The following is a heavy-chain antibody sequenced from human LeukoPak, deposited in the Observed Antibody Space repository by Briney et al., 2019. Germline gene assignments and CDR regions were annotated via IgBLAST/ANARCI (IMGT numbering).Heavy chain of an antibody. J-gene: IGHJ4*02. Sequence: PSETLSLTCTVSGGSISGYYWSWIRQPPGKGLEWIGSIYHSGSTYYNPSLKSRVTISVDTSKNQFSLKLSSVTAADTAVYYCARGAYYYDSSGYSPHYFDYWGQGTLVTVSS. V-gene: IGHV4-38-2*02. CDR2: IYHSGST. CDR3: ARGAYYYDSSGYSPHYFDY. CDR1: GGSISGYY. D-gene: IGHD3-22*01.